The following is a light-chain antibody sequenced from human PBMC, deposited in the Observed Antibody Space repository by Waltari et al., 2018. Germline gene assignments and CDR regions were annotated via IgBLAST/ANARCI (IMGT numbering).Light chain of an antibody. CDR1: QSVTTN. Sequence: EIVMTQSPATLSVSPGERAIISCRASQSVTTNLAWYQQKPGQPPRLLIYGASTRATAIPARVSGSGSGTEFTLTITSLQAEDVAVYYCQQYADTPRTFGQGTKVEI. CDR2: GAS. CDR3: QQYADTPRT. V-gene: IGKV3-15*01. J-gene: IGKJ1*01.